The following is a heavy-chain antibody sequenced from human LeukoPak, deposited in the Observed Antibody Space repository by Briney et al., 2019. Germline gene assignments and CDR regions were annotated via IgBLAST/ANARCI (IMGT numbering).Heavy chain of an antibody. V-gene: IGHV4-61*02. CDR1: GGSISSGSYY. CDR3: ARVPGGSSSSDFDY. CDR2: IYTSGST. D-gene: IGHD6-6*01. Sequence: KPSETLSLTCTVSGGSISSGSYYWSWIRQPAGKGLEWIGRIYTSGSTNYNPSLKSRVTISVDTSKNQFSLRLSSVTAADTAVYYCARVPGGSSSSDFDYWGQGTLVTVSS. J-gene: IGHJ4*02.